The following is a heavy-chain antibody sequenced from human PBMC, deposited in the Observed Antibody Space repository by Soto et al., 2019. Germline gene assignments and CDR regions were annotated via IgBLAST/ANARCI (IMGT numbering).Heavy chain of an antibody. D-gene: IGHD3-10*01. CDR1: GYSFTSYW. V-gene: IGHV5-10-1*01. Sequence: PGESLKISCKGSGYSFTSYWISWVRQMPGKGLEWMGRIDPSDSYTNYSPSFQGHVTISADKSISTAYLQWSSLKASDTAMYYCARHYYGSGSYYNLIGGMDVWGQGTTVTVYS. CDR2: IDPSDSYT. J-gene: IGHJ6*02. CDR3: ARHYYGSGSYYNLIGGMDV.